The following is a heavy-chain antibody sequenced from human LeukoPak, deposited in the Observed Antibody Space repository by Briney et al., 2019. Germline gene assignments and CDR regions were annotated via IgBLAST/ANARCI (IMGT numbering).Heavy chain of an antibody. Sequence: SETLSLTCAVDGGSFSGYYWSWIRQPPGKGLEWIGEINHSGSTNYNPSLKSRVTISVDTSKNQFSLKLSSVTAADTAVYYCASRSGAQTYYYDSSGFPPFGYWGQGTLVTVSS. D-gene: IGHD3-22*01. CDR2: INHSGST. J-gene: IGHJ4*02. CDR1: GGSFSGYY. V-gene: IGHV4-34*01. CDR3: ASRSGAQTYYYDSSGFPPFGY.